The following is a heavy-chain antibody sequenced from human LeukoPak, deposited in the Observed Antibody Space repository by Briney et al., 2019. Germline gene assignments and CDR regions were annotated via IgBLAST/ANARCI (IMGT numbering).Heavy chain of an antibody. V-gene: IGHV5-51*01. CDR2: IYPADSDT. D-gene: IGHD2-21*02. Sequence: GESLKLSCKGSGYSFTSYWIGWVRQMPGKGLEWMGIIYPADSDTKYNPSFQGQVTISVDRSINTAYLQWNSLKASDTAMYYCARSCNGDCYFHNWFDPWGQGTLVTVSS. CDR1: GYSFTSYW. J-gene: IGHJ5*02. CDR3: ARSCNGDCYFHNWFDP.